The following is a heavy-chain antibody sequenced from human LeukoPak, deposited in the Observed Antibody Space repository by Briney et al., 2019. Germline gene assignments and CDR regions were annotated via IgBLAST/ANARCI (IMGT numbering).Heavy chain of an antibody. J-gene: IGHJ4*02. Sequence: GESLKISCKGSGYSFTSYWIGWVRQMPGKGLEWMGIIYPGDSDTRYSPSFQGQVTISADKSISTAYLQWSSLKASDTAMYYCARHLLTGIAAAGTPSHFDYWGQGTLVTVSS. V-gene: IGHV5-51*01. CDR2: IYPGDSDT. CDR3: ARHLLTGIAAAGTPSHFDY. CDR1: GYSFTSYW. D-gene: IGHD6-13*01.